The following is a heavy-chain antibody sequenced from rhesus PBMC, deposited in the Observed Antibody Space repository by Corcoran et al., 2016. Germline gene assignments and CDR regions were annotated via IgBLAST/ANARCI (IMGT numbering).Heavy chain of an antibody. Sequence: EVQLVQSGAEVKKPGASVKISCKASGYTFIDYFLQWVRQTPGKGLEGMGLVDPEDGEAIHARKFQDRVTFTAATSTDTAYMELSSLRSEDTAVYYCAGATFDYWGQGVLVTVSS. J-gene: IGHJ4*01. D-gene: IGHD1-44*02. V-gene: IGHV1-111*02. CDR3: AGATFDY. CDR1: GYTFIDYF. CDR2: VDPEDGEA.